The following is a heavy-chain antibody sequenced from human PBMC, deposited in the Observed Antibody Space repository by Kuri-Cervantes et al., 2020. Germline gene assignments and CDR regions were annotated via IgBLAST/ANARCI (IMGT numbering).Heavy chain of an antibody. D-gene: IGHD2-2*01. J-gene: IGHJ5*02. CDR3: ARTTLPAAILVSWFDP. CDR2: ISAYNGNT. V-gene: IGHV1-18*01. Sequence: ASVKVSCKASGYTFANYGLSWVRQAPGQGLEWMGWISAYNGNTNYAQKLQGRVTMTTDTSTSTAYMELRSLRSDDTAVYYCARTTLPAAILVSWFDPWGQGTLVTVSS. CDR1: GYTFANYG.